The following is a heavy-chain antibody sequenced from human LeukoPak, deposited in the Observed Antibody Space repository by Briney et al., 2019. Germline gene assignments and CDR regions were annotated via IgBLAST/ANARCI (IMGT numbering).Heavy chain of an antibody. J-gene: IGHJ4*02. CDR1: GFTFSSYW. D-gene: IGHD3-16*01. Sequence: PGGSLRLSCAASGFTFSSYWMHWDRQAPGKGLVWVSLINTDGSSTSYADSVKGRFTISRDNSKNTLYLQMDSLRAEDTAVYYCARDTSYNGITFGGANYWGQGTLVTVSS. CDR2: INTDGSST. CDR3: ARDTSYNGITFGGANY. V-gene: IGHV3-74*01.